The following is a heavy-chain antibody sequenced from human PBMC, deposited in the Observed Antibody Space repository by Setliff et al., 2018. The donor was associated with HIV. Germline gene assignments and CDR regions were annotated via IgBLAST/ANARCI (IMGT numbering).Heavy chain of an antibody. D-gene: IGHD6-6*01. Sequence: PSETLSLTCSVSGSSVSSSSHYWGWIRQPPGKGLEWIGSIYYSGGTFYQPSLSGRVTISVDSSKNQFFLSLTSVTAADTAVYYCTRREYTWGQGKLVTVSS. CDR1: GSSVSSSSHY. J-gene: IGHJ4*02. CDR2: IYYSGGT. CDR3: TRREYT. V-gene: IGHV4-39*01.